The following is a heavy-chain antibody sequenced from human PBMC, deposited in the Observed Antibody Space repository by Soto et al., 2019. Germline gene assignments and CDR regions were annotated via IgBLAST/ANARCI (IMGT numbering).Heavy chain of an antibody. Sequence: GASVKVSCLTSGYTFRHYDFSWVRQAPGQGLEWMGWVSNINGVTNYAEKFRDRVTMSTDTSTNTIYMELRSLRSDDTAVYFCARERLNTGWYGFDHWGQGTQVTVSS. CDR3: ARERLNTGWYGFDH. CDR2: VSNINGVT. J-gene: IGHJ4*02. CDR1: GYTFRHYD. D-gene: IGHD6-19*01. V-gene: IGHV1-18*04.